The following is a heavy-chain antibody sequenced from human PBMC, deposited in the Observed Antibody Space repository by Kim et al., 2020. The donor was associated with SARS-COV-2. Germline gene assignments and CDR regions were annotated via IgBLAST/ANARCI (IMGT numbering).Heavy chain of an antibody. CDR1: GGSISGSSFF. V-gene: IGHV4-61*02. Sequence: SETLSLTCTVSGGSISGSSFFWSWIRQPAGKGLEWIGRIYPTGSTNYNPSLERRVAISRDTSNNQFSLKLTSVTDADTAVYYCTRGVVGATAPGAWGQGTLVTVSS. CDR2: IYPTGST. J-gene: IGHJ5*02. CDR3: TRGVVGATAPGA. D-gene: IGHD1-26*01.